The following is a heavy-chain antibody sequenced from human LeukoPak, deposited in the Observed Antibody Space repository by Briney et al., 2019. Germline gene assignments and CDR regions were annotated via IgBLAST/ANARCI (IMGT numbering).Heavy chain of an antibody. CDR2: MNPNSGNT. CDR3: ARAGPYCSGGSCPGRGMDV. D-gene: IGHD2-15*01. V-gene: IGHV1-8*01. Sequence: ASVKVSCKASGYTFTSYDINWVRQATGQGLEWMGWMNPNSGNTGYAQKFQGRVTMTRNTSISTAYMELSSLRSEDTAAYYCARAGPYCSGGSCPGRGMDVWGQGTTVTVSS. CDR1: GYTFTSYD. J-gene: IGHJ6*02.